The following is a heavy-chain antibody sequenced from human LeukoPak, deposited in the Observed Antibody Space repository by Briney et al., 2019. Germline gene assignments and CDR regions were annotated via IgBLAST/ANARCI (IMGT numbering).Heavy chain of an antibody. Sequence: GGPLRLSCAASGFTFSDYYMSWIRQAPGKGLEWVSYISSGSTYTDYADSVKGRFTISKDHDKNSLYLQMNSLRAEYTAVYYCARVPGDCSSTSCFDIYFDYWGRGTLVTVSP. V-gene: IGHV3-11*06. J-gene: IGHJ4*02. CDR3: ARVPGDCSSTSCFDIYFDY. CDR2: ISSGSTYT. CDR1: GFTFSDYY. D-gene: IGHD2-2*01.